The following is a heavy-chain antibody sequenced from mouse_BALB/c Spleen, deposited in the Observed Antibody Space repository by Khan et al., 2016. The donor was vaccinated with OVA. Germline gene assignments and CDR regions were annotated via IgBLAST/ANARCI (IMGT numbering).Heavy chain of an antibody. V-gene: IGHV3-8*02. J-gene: IGHJ3*01. CDR3: ARNYGSGYGFAY. CDR2: ISYSGST. CDR1: GDSITSGY. D-gene: IGHD1-1*01. Sequence: VQLVESGPSLVKPSQTLSLTCSVTGDSITSGYWNWIRKFPGNKLEYMGYISYSGSTYYNPSLKSRISITRDTSKNQYYLQLNSVTTEDTATYYCARNYGSGYGFAYWGQGTLVTVSA.